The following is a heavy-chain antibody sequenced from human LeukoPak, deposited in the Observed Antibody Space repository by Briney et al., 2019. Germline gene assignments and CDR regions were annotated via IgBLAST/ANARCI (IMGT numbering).Heavy chain of an antibody. J-gene: IGHJ3*02. CDR2: IYTSGST. CDR3: ARHRLILAAAGGAFDI. D-gene: IGHD6-13*01. Sequence: PSETLSLTCTVSGGSISSYYWSWIRQPPGKGLEWIGYIYTSGSTNYNPSLKSRVTISVDTSKNQFSLNLSSVTAADTAVYYCARHRLILAAAGGAFDIWGQGTMVTVSS. CDR1: GGSISSYY. V-gene: IGHV4-4*09.